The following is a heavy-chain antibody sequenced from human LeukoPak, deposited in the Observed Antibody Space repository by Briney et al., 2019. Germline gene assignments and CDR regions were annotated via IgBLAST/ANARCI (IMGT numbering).Heavy chain of an antibody. Sequence: ASVKVSCKASGYTFTSYYMRWVRQAPGQGLEWMGIINPSGGSTSYAQKFQGRVTMTRDTSTSTVYMELSSLRSEDTAVYYCAREGDLWFGELLSSPDYYYGMDVWGQGTTVTVSS. J-gene: IGHJ6*02. CDR1: GYTFTSYY. CDR2: INPSGGST. V-gene: IGHV1-46*01. CDR3: AREGDLWFGELLSSPDYYYGMDV. D-gene: IGHD3-10*01.